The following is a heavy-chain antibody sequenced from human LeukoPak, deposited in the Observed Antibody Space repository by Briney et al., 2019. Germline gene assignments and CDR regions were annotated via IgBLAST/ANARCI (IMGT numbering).Heavy chain of an antibody. CDR3: ATLLGYNWNYDYYYGMDV. V-gene: IGHV5-10-1*01. J-gene: IGHJ6*02. Sequence: GESLKISCKGSGYSFTSYWISWVRQMPGKGLEWMGRIDPSDSYTNYSPSLQGHVTISADRSISTAYLQWSSLKASDTAMYYCATLLGYNWNYDYYYGMDVWGQGTTVTVSS. CDR1: GYSFTSYW. CDR2: IDPSDSYT. D-gene: IGHD1-20*01.